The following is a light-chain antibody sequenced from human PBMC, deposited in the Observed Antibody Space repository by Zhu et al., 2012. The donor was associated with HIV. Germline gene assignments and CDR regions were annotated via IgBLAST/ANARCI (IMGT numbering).Light chain of an antibody. Sequence: EIVLTQSPGTLSLSPGERATLSCRASQSVSSSYLAWYQQKPGLAPRLLIYDASNRATGIPDRFSGGGSGTDFTLTISSLEPDDVAVYYCQQTGTFGQGTKVEI. CDR1: QSVSSSY. J-gene: IGKJ1*01. V-gene: IGKV3-20*01. CDR2: DAS. CDR3: QQTGT.